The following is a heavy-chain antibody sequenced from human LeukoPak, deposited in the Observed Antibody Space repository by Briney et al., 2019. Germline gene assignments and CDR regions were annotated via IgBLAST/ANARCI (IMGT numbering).Heavy chain of an antibody. D-gene: IGHD3-9*01. CDR1: GFTFDDYT. CDR2: INWDGDIT. J-gene: IGHJ4*02. Sequence: PGGSLRLSCAASGFTFDDYTMHWVRQPPGKGLEWVSLINWDGDITEYADSVKGRFTISRDNSKNSLFLQMNSLRTEDTALYYCAKGNILTGPPDSWGQGTPVTVSS. V-gene: IGHV3-43*01. CDR3: AKGNILTGPPDS.